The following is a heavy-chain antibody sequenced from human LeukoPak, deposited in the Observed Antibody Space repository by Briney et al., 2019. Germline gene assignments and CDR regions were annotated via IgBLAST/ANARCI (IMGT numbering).Heavy chain of an antibody. Sequence: SETLSLTCSVSGDSVSRSDSYWDWIRQPPGKGLEWIGTIYYSGRTYYSPSLKSRVTMSVDPSNNQFSLTLRSVTAADTAVYYCARRRYYDGSGYLEWGQGTMLSVSS. CDR3: ARRRYYDGSGYLE. CDR2: IYYSGRT. J-gene: IGHJ1*01. CDR1: GDSVSRSDSY. D-gene: IGHD3-22*01. V-gene: IGHV4-39*01.